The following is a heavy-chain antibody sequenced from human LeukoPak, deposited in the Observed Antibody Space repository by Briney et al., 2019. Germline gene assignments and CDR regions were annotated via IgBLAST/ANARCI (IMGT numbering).Heavy chain of an antibody. Sequence: PGGSLRLSCAASGFTFDDYAMHWVRQAPGKGLEWVSGISWNSGSIGYADSVKGRFTISRDNAKNSLYLQMNSLRAEDTALYYCAKPLSSGWYSEYFQHWGQGTLVTVSS. CDR2: ISWNSGSI. CDR3: AKPLSSGWYSEYFQH. CDR1: GFTFDDYA. D-gene: IGHD6-19*01. V-gene: IGHV3-9*01. J-gene: IGHJ1*01.